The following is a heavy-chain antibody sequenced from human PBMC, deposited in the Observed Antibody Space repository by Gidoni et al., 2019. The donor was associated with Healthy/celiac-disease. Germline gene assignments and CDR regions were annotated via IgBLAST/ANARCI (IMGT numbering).Heavy chain of an antibody. CDR1: GSTFTGYY. CDR3: ARSIVGATWRRDFDY. Sequence: QVQLVQSGAEVKKPGASVKVSCKASGSTFTGYYMHWVRQAPGQGLEWMGWINPNSGGTNYAQKFQGRVTMTRDTSISTAYMELSRLRSDDTAVYYCARSIVGATWRRDFDYWGQGTLVTVSS. V-gene: IGHV1-2*02. CDR2: INPNSGGT. D-gene: IGHD1-26*01. J-gene: IGHJ4*02.